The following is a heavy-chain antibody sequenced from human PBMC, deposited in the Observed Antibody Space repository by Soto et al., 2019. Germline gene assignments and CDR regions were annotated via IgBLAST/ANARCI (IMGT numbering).Heavy chain of an antibody. D-gene: IGHD2-2*01. Sequence: GGSLRLSSAASGFSFSNYTMNWVRQAPGKGLEWVSSISSSSNYIYYADSVKGRFTISRDNAKNSLYLQMSSLRAEDTAVYYCVRVGGYCSSSSCCLYYYYSGMDVWGQGTTVTVSS. V-gene: IGHV3-21*01. CDR1: GFSFSNYT. J-gene: IGHJ6*02. CDR3: VRVGGYCSSSSCCLYYYYSGMDV. CDR2: ISSSSNYI.